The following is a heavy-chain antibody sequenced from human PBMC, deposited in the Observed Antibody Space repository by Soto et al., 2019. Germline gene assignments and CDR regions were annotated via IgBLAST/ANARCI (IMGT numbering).Heavy chain of an antibody. CDR2: IYYSGST. J-gene: IGHJ4*02. Sequence: PLEILSLTCTVSGGSISSYYWSWIRQPPGKGLEWIGYIYYSGSTNYNPSLKSRVTISVDTSKNQFSLKLSSVTAADTAVYYCARNYDILTGYSHFDYWGQGTLVTVSS. CDR1: GGSISSYY. CDR3: ARNYDILTGYSHFDY. V-gene: IGHV4-59*01. D-gene: IGHD3-9*01.